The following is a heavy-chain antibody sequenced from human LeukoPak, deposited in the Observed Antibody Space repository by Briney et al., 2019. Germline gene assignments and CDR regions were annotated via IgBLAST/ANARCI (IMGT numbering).Heavy chain of an antibody. D-gene: IGHD6-13*01. CDR3: AREFKYSSSWVRFTDYFDY. Sequence: ASVQVSCKASGYTFTSYYMHWVRQAPGQGLEWMGIINPSGGSTSYAQKFQGRVTMTRDTSTSTVYMELSSLRSEDTAVYYCAREFKYSSSWVRFTDYFDYWGQGTLVTVSS. J-gene: IGHJ4*02. V-gene: IGHV1-46*01. CDR2: INPSGGST. CDR1: GYTFTSYY.